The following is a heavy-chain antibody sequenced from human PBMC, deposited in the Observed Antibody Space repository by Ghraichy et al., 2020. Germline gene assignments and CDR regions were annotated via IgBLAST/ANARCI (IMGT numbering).Heavy chain of an antibody. CDR1: GYTFTSYD. D-gene: IGHD3-3*01. V-gene: IGHV1-8*01. Sequence: ASVKVSCKASGYTFTSYDINWVRQATGQGLEWMGWMNPNSGNTGYAQKFQGRVTMTRNTSISTAYMELSSLRSEDTAVYYCARGPGDFWSGYYSAYIGYYYYYGMDVWGQGTTVTVSS. CDR3: ARGPGDFWSGYYSAYIGYYYYYGMDV. CDR2: MNPNSGNT. J-gene: IGHJ6*02.